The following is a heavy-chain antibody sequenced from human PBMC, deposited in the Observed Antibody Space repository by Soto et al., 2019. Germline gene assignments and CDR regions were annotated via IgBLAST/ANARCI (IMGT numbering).Heavy chain of an antibody. CDR3: ASGLVEYSSSWYDY. Sequence: EVQLVESGGGLVQPGGSLRLSCAASGFTFSNSWMHWVRQAPGKGLVWVSRINSDGSSTSYADSVKGRFTISRDNAKNTLYLQMNSLKAEDTAVYYCASGLVEYSSSWYDYWGQGTLVTVSS. CDR1: GFTFSNSW. V-gene: IGHV3-74*01. D-gene: IGHD6-13*01. J-gene: IGHJ4*02. CDR2: INSDGSST.